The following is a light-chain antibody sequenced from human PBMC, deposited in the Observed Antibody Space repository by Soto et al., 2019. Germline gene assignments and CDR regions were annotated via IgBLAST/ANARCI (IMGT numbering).Light chain of an antibody. V-gene: IGKV3-15*01. J-gene: IGKJ1*01. CDR2: GAS. CDR1: QSVSSN. Sequence: ENVLPPSPATLSLSPVEGATLSCRASQSVSSNLAWYQQKPGQPPRLLIYGASTRATGIPARFIGSGSGTEFTLTISSLQSEEFAVDDCQHYNDWPTVGQGTKVDIK. CDR3: QHYNDWPT.